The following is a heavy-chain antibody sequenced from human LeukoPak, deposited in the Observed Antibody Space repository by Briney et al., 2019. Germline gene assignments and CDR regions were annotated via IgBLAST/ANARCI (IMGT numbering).Heavy chain of an antibody. D-gene: IGHD4-11*01. J-gene: IGHJ4*02. V-gene: IGHV3-15*01. CDR3: TKEDYGNYVSPH. Sequence: PGGSLRLSCAASGFTFSDYYMSWIRQAPGKGLEWVGRIKRKSDGGATDYAAPVKGRFTISRDDSKNTLYLQMNSLKTEDTALYYCTKEDYGNYVSPHWGQGTLVTVSS. CDR1: GFTFSDYY. CDR2: IKRKSDGGAT.